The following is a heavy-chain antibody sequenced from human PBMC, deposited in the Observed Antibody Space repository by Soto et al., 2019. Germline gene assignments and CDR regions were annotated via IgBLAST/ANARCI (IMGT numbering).Heavy chain of an antibody. J-gene: IGHJ4*02. CDR3: AKDMSRRGYSTFDY. V-gene: IGHV3-30*18. CDR2: ISYDGSNK. Sequence: QVQLVESGGGVVQPGRSLRLSCAASGFTFSSYGMHWVRQAPGKGLEWVAVISYDGSNKYYADSVKGRFTISRDNXXNTLYLQMNSLRAEDTAVYYCAKDMSRRGYSTFDYWGQGTLVTVSS. D-gene: IGHD5-18*01. CDR1: GFTFSSYG.